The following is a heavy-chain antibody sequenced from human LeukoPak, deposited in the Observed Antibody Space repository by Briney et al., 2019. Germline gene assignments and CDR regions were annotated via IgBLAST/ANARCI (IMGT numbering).Heavy chain of an antibody. CDR2: INPSGGST. CDR1: GYTFTSYY. D-gene: IGHD2-21*02. J-gene: IGHJ4*02. Sequence: ASVKVSCKASGYTFTSYYMHWVRQAPGQGLEWVGIINPSGGSTRYAQKFQGRVTMTRDTSTSTVYMELSSLRSEDTAVYYCARARDCGGDCSYFDYWGQGTLVTVSS. CDR3: ARARDCGGDCSYFDY. V-gene: IGHV1-46*01.